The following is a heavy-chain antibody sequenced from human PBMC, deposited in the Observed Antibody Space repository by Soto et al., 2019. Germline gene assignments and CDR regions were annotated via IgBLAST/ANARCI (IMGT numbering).Heavy chain of an antibody. CDR1: GGSIISYY. Sequence: SETLSLTCTVSGGSIISYYWTWIRQPPGKGLEWIGYIYSSGSTNYNPSLKSRVTISVDRSTNQFSLNLRSVTAADTAVYYCARTPIGYCSGGTCSNWFDPWGQGTPVTVSS. J-gene: IGHJ5*02. V-gene: IGHV4-59*08. D-gene: IGHD2-15*01. CDR3: ARTPIGYCSGGTCSNWFDP. CDR2: IYSSGST.